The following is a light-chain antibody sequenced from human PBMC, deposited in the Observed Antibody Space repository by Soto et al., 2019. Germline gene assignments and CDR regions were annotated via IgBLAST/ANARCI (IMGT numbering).Light chain of an antibody. CDR1: HDISTF. J-gene: IGKJ1*01. Sequence: DIQLTQSPSLLSASIGDRVTITCRASHDISTFLAWYQQKPGKAPKLLIYKASTLKSGVPSRFSGSGSGTEFTLTISSLQPDDFATYYCQHYNSYSEAFGQGTKADIK. V-gene: IGKV1-5*03. CDR2: KAS. CDR3: QHYNSYSEA.